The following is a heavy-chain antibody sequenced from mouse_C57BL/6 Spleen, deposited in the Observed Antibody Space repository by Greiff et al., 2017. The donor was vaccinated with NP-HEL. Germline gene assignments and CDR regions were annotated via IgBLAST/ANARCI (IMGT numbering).Heavy chain of an antibody. V-gene: IGHV1-82*01. CDR1: GYAFSSSW. CDR3: ARTGSNYVEFAY. Sequence: VMLVESGPELVKPGASVKISCKASGYAFSSSWMNWVKQRPGKGLVWIGRIYPGDGDTNYNGKFKGQATLTADKSSSTAYMQLSSLTSEDSAVYFCARTGSNYVEFAYWGQGTLVTVSA. CDR2: IYPGDGDT. D-gene: IGHD2-5*01. J-gene: IGHJ3*01.